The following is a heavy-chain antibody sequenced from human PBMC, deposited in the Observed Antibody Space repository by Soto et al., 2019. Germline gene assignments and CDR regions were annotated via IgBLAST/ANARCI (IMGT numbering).Heavy chain of an antibody. D-gene: IGHD3-10*01. CDR3: AKEGELLPFDY. Sequence: PWGSLRVSSASSVFTFSSYAMNWVRQAPGKGLEWASATSGSGGSTYYADSVNGRFTISIDNSKNTLYLQMNSLRAEDTAVYYCAKEGELLPFDYWGQGTLVTVSS. V-gene: IGHV3-23*01. J-gene: IGHJ4*02. CDR2: TSGSGGST. CDR1: VFTFSSYA.